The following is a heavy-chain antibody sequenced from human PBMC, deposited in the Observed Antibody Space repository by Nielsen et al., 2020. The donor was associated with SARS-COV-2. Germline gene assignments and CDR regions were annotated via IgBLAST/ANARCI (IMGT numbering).Heavy chain of an antibody. CDR3: ARDSSGTYRRVDY. V-gene: IGHV1-18*01. CDR2: ISNYNGDT. Sequence: ASVKVSCKASGYTFTNYGVNWVRQAPGQGLEWMGWISNYNGDTRYAQKIQGRITMTTDTATSTATMELRSLRSDDTAVYYCARDSSGTYRRVDYWGQGTLVTVSS. J-gene: IGHJ4*02. CDR1: GYTFTNYG. D-gene: IGHD3-22*01.